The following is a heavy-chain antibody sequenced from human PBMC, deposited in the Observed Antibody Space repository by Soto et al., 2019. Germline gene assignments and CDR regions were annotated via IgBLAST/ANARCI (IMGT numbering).Heavy chain of an antibody. J-gene: IGHJ4*02. CDR1: GYTFTSYY. CDR3: AKGAYSGSYLDY. Sequence: ASVKVSCKASGYTFTSYYMNCVRQAPGQGLEWLGIINPSGGYTTYAQRFLGRVTMTSDTSTSTVHMELGSLTSEDTAVYYCAKGAYSGSYLDYWGQGTLVTVSS. D-gene: IGHD1-26*01. CDR2: INPSGGYT. V-gene: IGHV1-46*01.